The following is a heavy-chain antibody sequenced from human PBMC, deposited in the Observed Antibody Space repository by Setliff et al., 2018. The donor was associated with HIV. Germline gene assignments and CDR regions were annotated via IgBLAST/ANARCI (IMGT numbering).Heavy chain of an antibody. V-gene: IGHV1-2*02. Sequence: ASVKVSCKASGYIFTGHYMHWVRQASGQGPEWVGWINPNSDGTNYAPKFQGRVTMTRDTSINTDYMDLSGLRSDDTAIYYCARDGPGAAHFDYWGQGTLVTVSS. CDR1: GYIFTGHY. CDR2: INPNSDGT. D-gene: IGHD3-10*01. CDR3: ARDGPGAAHFDY. J-gene: IGHJ4*02.